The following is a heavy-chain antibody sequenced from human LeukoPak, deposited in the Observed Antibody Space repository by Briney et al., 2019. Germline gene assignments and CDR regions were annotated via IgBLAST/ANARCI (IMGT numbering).Heavy chain of an antibody. CDR3: ARSYTYYYDSSGPFDY. Sequence: ASVKVSCKASGGTFSSYAISWVRQAPGQGLEWMGRIIPIFGTANYAQKFQGRVTITADKSTSTAYMELSSLRPEDTAVYYCARSYTYYYDSSGPFDYWGQGTLVTVSS. J-gene: IGHJ4*02. CDR1: GGTFSSYA. CDR2: IIPIFGTA. D-gene: IGHD3-22*01. V-gene: IGHV1-69*06.